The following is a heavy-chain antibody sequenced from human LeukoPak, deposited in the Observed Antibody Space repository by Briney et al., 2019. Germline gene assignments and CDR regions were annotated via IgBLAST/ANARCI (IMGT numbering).Heavy chain of an antibody. D-gene: IGHD6-13*01. V-gene: IGHV3-23*01. CDR1: GFTFSNYG. Sequence: GGSLRLSCAASGFTFSNYGMSWVRQAPGKGLEWVSSLSGSGGSTYHADSVKGRFTISRDNSKNTLYLQMNSLRAEDTAVYYCAKVDSGIVATGSPYFDYWGQGTLVTVSS. CDR2: LSGSGGST. J-gene: IGHJ4*02. CDR3: AKVDSGIVATGSPYFDY.